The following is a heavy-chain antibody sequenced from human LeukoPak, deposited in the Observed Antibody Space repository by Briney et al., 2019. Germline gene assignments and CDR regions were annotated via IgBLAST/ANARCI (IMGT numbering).Heavy chain of an antibody. CDR3: ARVSTQSKISRGSYWFDP. Sequence: SETLSLTCTVSGGSISSYYWSWIRQPAGKGLEWIGRIYTSGSTNYNPSLKSRVTMSVDTSKNQFSLKLSSVTAADTAVYYCARVSTQSKISRGSYWFDPWGQGTLVTVSS. V-gene: IGHV4-4*07. CDR1: GGSISSYY. CDR2: IYTSGST. J-gene: IGHJ5*02. D-gene: IGHD1-26*01.